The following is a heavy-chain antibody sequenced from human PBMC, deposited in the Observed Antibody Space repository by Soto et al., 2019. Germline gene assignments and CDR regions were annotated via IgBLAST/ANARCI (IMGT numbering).Heavy chain of an antibody. V-gene: IGHV3-23*01. Sequence: EVQLLESGGGLLQPGGSLRLSCAASGFTFSNYAMTWVRQAPGKGLEWVSGISGSGGSTYYADSVKGRFTISRDNSKNTLYLQMNSLRAEDTAVYYCAKDSSVRGVRYFDYWGQGTLVTVSS. J-gene: IGHJ4*02. CDR1: GFTFSNYA. CDR2: ISGSGGST. CDR3: AKDSSVRGVRYFDY. D-gene: IGHD3-10*01.